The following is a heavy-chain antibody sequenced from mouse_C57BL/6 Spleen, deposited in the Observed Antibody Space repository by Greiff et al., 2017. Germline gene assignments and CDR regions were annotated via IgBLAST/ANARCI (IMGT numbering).Heavy chain of an antibody. CDR2: ISSGGSYT. D-gene: IGHD1-1*01. CDR3: ARHDYYGSDWYFDV. J-gene: IGHJ1*03. CDR1: GFTFSSYG. V-gene: IGHV5-6*02. Sequence: EVKLVESGGDLVKPGGSLKLSCAASGFTFSSYGMSWVRQTPDKRLEWVATISSGGSYTYYPDSVKGRFTISRDNAKNTLYLQMSRLKSEDTAMYYCARHDYYGSDWYFDVWGTGTTVTVSS.